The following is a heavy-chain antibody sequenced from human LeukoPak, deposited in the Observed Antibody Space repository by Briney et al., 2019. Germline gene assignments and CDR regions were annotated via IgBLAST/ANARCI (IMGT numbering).Heavy chain of an antibody. V-gene: IGHV4-39*07. D-gene: IGHD4-17*01. CDR2: IYYSGST. CDR3: ARDATVVDAFDI. CDR1: GGSISSSSYY. J-gene: IGHJ3*02. Sequence: SETLSLTCTVSGGSISSSSYYWGWLRQPPGKGLEWIGSIYYSGSTYYNPSLKSRVTISVDTSKNQFSLKLSSVTAADTAVYYCARDATVVDAFDIWGQGTMVTVSS.